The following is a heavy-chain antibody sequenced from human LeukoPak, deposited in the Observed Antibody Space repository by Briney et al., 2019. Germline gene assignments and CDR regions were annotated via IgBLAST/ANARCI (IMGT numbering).Heavy chain of an antibody. D-gene: IGHD3-22*01. V-gene: IGHV1-2*02. CDR3: ARDQPQYYDSSGYDV. J-gene: IGHJ4*02. Sequence: ASVKVSCKASGYTFTGYYMHWVRQAPGQGLEWMGWINPNSGGTNYAQKFQGRVTMTRDTSISTAYMELSRLRSDDTAVYYRARDQPQYYDSSGYDVWGQGTLVTVSS. CDR2: INPNSGGT. CDR1: GYTFTGYY.